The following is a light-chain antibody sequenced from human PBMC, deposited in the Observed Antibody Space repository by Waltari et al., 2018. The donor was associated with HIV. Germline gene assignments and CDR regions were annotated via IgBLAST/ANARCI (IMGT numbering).Light chain of an antibody. CDR2: EVN. V-gene: IGLV2-8*01. J-gene: IGLJ2*01. Sequence: QSALPQPPSASGSPGPSVTISCTGTSSAVGRSAYVSWYQQHPGKAPKLLIYEVNNRPAGVPDRFSGSKSGNTASLTVSGLQAEDEAEYSCTSYAGINPVAFGGGTKLTVL. CDR1: SSAVGRSAY. CDR3: TSYAGINPVA.